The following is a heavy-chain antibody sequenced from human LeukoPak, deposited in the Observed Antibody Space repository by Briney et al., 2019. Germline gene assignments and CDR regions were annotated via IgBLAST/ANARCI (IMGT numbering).Heavy chain of an antibody. CDR1: GGTFSSYA. D-gene: IGHD6-6*01. J-gene: IGHJ6*03. CDR3: ARATREREYSSSSGYYYYYYMDV. V-gene: IGHV1-69*05. CDR2: IIPIIGTA. Sequence: SVKVSCKASGGTFSSYAISWVRQAPGQGLEWMGGIIPIIGTANYAQKFQGRVTITTDESTSTAYMELSSLRSEDTAVYYCARATREREYSSSSGYYYYYYMDVWGKGTTVAVSS.